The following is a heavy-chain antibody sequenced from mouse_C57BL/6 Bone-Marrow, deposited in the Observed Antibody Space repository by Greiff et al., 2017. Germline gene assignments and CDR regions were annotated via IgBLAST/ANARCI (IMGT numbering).Heavy chain of an antibody. Sequence: EVQLQQSGAELVKPGASVKLSCTASGFNIKDYYMHWVKQRAEQGLEWIGRIDPEDGETKYAPKFQGKATITADTSSNTAYLQLSSLTSEDAAVYYWSSSLVRAWFAYWGRGTLVTVSA. D-gene: IGHD2-10*02. J-gene: IGHJ3*01. CDR1: GFNIKDYY. CDR3: SSSLVRAWFAY. V-gene: IGHV14-2*01. CDR2: IDPEDGET.